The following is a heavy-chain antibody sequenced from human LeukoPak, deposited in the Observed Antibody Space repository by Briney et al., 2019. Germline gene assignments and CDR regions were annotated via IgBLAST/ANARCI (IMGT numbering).Heavy chain of an antibody. CDR2: IYPGDSDT. J-gene: IGHJ4*02. CDR3: ARPVNWKYDSLDY. CDR1: GYSFTSYW. V-gene: IGHV5-51*01. Sequence: GESLKISCKGSGYSFTSYWIGWVRQMPAKGLEWMGIIYPGDSDTRYSPSFQGQVTISADKYISTAYLQWSSLKASDTAMYYCARPVNWKYDSLDYWGQGTLVTVSS. D-gene: IGHD1-7*01.